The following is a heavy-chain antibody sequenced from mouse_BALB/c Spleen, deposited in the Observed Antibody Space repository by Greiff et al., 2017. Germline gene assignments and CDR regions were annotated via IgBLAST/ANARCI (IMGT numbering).Heavy chain of an antibody. D-gene: IGHD2-1*01. CDR1: GFNIKDTY. CDR3: AVSTPYAMDY. J-gene: IGHJ4*01. V-gene: IGHV14-3*02. CDR2: IDPANGNT. Sequence: VQLQQSGAELVKPGASVTLSCTASGFNIKDTYMHWVKQRPEQGLVWIGRIDPANGNTKYDPKFQGKVTITADTSSNTAYLQLSSPTSEDTAVYYCAVSTPYAMDYWGQGTSVTVSA.